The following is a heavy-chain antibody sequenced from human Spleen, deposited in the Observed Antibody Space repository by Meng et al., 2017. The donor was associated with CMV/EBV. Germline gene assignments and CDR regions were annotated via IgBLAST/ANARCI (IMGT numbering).Heavy chain of an antibody. D-gene: IGHD6-19*01. J-gene: IGHJ4*02. CDR2: MSYDGTND. V-gene: IGHV3-30*04. Sequence: SCAASGFIFSDYVMHWVRQAPGKGLEWVAVMSYDGTNDYYADSVRGRFTISRDNSKNTLYLQMDSLRAEDTAVYFCATLAVAVSFDYWGQGTLVTVSS. CDR1: GFIFSDYV. CDR3: ATLAVAVSFDY.